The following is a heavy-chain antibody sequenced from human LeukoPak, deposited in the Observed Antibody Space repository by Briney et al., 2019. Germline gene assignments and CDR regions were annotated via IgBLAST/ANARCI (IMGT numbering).Heavy chain of an antibody. CDR2: MNPNSGNT. J-gene: IGHJ6*02. D-gene: IGHD3-10*01. CDR1: GYTFTSYD. V-gene: IGHV1-8*01. CDR3: ARIPSMVRGVIPYGMDV. Sequence: ASVKVSCKASGYTFTSYDINWVRQATGQGLEWMGWMNPNSGNTGYAQKFQGGVTMTRNTSISTAYMELSSLRSEDTAVYYCARIPSMVRGVIPYGMDVWGQGTTVTVSS.